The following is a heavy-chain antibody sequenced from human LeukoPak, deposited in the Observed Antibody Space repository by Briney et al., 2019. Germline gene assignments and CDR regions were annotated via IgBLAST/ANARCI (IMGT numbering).Heavy chain of an antibody. CDR1: GYTFTSYD. Sequence: ASVKVSCKASGYTFTSYDINWVRQATGQGLEWMGWMSPNSGNTGYAQKFQGRVTITRNTSISTAYMELSSLRSEDTAVYYCARARIAARPLDYWGQGTLVTVSS. V-gene: IGHV1-8*03. CDR3: ARARIAARPLDY. J-gene: IGHJ4*02. D-gene: IGHD6-6*01. CDR2: MSPNSGNT.